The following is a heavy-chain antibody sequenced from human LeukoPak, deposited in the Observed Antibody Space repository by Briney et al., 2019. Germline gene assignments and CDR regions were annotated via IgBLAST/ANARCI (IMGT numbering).Heavy chain of an antibody. J-gene: IGHJ4*02. V-gene: IGHV1-69*13. CDR3: ARDGYSSSWYDY. CDR2: IIPIFGTA. D-gene: IGHD6-13*01. CDR1: GYTFTSYY. Sequence: ASVKVSCKASGYTFTSYYMHWVRQAPGQGLEWMGGIIPIFGTANYAQKFQGRVTITADESTSTAYMELSSLRSEDTAVYYCARDGYSSSWYDYWGQGTLVTVSS.